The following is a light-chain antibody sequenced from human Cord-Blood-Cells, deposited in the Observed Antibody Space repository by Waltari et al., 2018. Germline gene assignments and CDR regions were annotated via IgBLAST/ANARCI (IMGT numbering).Light chain of an antibody. CDR3: QQYNSYSYT. CDR2: DAS. J-gene: IGKJ2*01. Sequence: DIQMTQSPSTLSASVGDGVTITCRASQSISSWLAWYQQKPGKAPKLLIYDASSLESGVPSRFSCSGAGTEFTLTISSLQPDDFATYYCQQYNSYSYTFGQGTKLEIK. CDR1: QSISSW. V-gene: IGKV1-5*01.